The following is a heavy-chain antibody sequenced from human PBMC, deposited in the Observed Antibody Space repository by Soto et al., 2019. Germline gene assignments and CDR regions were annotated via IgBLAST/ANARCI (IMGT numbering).Heavy chain of an antibody. D-gene: IGHD3-22*01. J-gene: IGHJ3*02. CDR1: GFTFSSYS. Sequence: GSLRLSCAASGFTFSSYSMNWVRQAPGKGLEWVSSISSSSSYIYYADSVKGRFTISRDNAKNSLYLQMNSLRAEDTAVYYCARGYYYDSSGPDAFDIWGQGTMVTVSS. V-gene: IGHV3-21*01. CDR2: ISSSSSYI. CDR3: ARGYYYDSSGPDAFDI.